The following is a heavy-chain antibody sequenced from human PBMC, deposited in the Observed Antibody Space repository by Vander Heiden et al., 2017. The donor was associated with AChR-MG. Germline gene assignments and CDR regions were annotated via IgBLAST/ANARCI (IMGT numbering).Heavy chain of an antibody. D-gene: IGHD6-19*01. J-gene: IGHJ4*02. Sequence: QVQLVESGGGVVQPGRSLRLSCAASGFTFSSYGMHWVRQAPGKGLEWVAVISYDGSNKYYADSVKGRFTISRDNSKNTLYLQMNSLRAEDTAVYYCANLPVSSGHIKFDYWGQGTLVTVSS. CDR2: ISYDGSNK. V-gene: IGHV3-30*18. CDR3: ANLPVSSGHIKFDY. CDR1: GFTFSSYG.